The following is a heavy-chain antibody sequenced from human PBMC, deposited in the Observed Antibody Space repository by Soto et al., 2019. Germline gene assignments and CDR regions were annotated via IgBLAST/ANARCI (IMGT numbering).Heavy chain of an antibody. CDR3: APLTVSLSGPYGIHV. CDR2: MFYSGLS. V-gene: IGHV4-39*01. D-gene: IGHD2-15*01. CDR1: GYSVSSSDYY. J-gene: IGHJ6*02. Sequence: SETLSLTCSVSGYSVSSSDYYWAWIRQPPGKGLEWIGSMFYSGLSYYNPSLKSRVTLSVDTSKNQFSVRLNSVTAADTAVYYCAPLTVSLSGPYGIHVWGLGTTVTVSS.